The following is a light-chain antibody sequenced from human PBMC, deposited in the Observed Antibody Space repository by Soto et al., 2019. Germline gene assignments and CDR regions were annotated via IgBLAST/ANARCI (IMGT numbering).Light chain of an antibody. J-gene: IGLJ1*01. Sequence: QSVLTQPPSVSAAPGQKVTISCSGSTSNIGNNYVSWFQQLPGTAPKLIIYQSNRRPSGIPDRFSGSKSGTSATLGITGLQTGDEADYYSATWDHSVTGLVSGTGTKVTV. CDR3: ATWDHSVTGLV. V-gene: IGLV1-51*02. CDR1: TSNIGNNY. CDR2: QSN.